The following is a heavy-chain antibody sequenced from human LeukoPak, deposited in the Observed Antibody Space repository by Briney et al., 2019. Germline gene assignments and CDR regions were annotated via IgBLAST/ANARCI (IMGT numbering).Heavy chain of an antibody. J-gene: IGHJ4*02. D-gene: IGHD1-26*01. Sequence: GASVKVSFKASGYTFTSYYMHWVRQAPGQGLEWMGIINPSGGSTSYAQKFQGRVTMTRDTSTSTVYMELSSLRSEDTAVYYCARDSGSYPSDYWGQGTLVTVSS. CDR2: INPSGGST. CDR3: ARDSGSYPSDY. V-gene: IGHV1-46*01. CDR1: GYTFTSYY.